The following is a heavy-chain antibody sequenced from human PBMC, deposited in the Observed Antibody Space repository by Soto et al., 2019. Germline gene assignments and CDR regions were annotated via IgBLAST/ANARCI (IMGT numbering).Heavy chain of an antibody. J-gene: IGHJ4*02. Sequence: QVHLVQSGAEVKKPGASVKVSCKASGYRFTSYGISWVRQAPGQGLEWMGWLSDYNGKTIYTEKFQGRITMTIDTSTNTAYMELRSLRSGDTAVYYCARGYFFSGSHRMDHWGQGTLVTVSS. CDR2: LSDYNGKT. D-gene: IGHD1-26*01. V-gene: IGHV1-18*04. CDR1: GYRFTSYG. CDR3: ARGYFFSGSHRMDH.